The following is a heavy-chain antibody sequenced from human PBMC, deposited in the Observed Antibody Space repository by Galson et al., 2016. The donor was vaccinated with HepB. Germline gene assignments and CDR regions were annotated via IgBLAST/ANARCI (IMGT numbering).Heavy chain of an antibody. CDR3: ARPQPTVVSPADTLDV. Sequence: SVKVSCKASGYAFSSYGISWVRQAPGQGLEWMGWISAYNANTNYAQTLQGRVTMTTDTSTNTAYMELRSLRSDDTAVYYCARPQPTVVSPADTLDVWGQGTLVTVSS. CDR2: ISAYNANT. J-gene: IGHJ3*01. CDR1: GYAFSSYG. V-gene: IGHV1-18*01. D-gene: IGHD4-23*01.